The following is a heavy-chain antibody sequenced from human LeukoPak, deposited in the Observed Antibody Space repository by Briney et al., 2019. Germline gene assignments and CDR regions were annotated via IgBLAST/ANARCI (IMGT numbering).Heavy chain of an antibody. Sequence: SETLSLTCAVYGGSFSGYYWSWIRQPPGKGLEWIGEINHSGSTNYNPSLKSRVTISVDTSKNQFSLRLTSVTAADTAVYYCARGRSYGFDFDSWGPGTLVIVSS. CDR3: ARGRSYGFDFDS. D-gene: IGHD5-18*01. V-gene: IGHV4-34*01. J-gene: IGHJ4*02. CDR2: INHSGST. CDR1: GGSFSGYY.